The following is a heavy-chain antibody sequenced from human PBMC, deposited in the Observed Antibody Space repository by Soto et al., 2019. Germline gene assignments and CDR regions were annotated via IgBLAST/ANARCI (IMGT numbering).Heavy chain of an antibody. CDR3: ARDRAAIGYDILTGTDPQGY. Sequence: QVQLVESGGGVVQPGRSLRLSCAASRFTFSSYGMHWVRQAPGKGLEWVAVIWYDGSNKYYADSVKGRFTISRDNSKNTLYLQMNSLRAEDTAVYYCARDRAAIGYDILTGTDPQGYWGQGTLVTVSS. CDR2: IWYDGSNK. J-gene: IGHJ4*02. CDR1: RFTFSSYG. D-gene: IGHD3-9*01. V-gene: IGHV3-33*01.